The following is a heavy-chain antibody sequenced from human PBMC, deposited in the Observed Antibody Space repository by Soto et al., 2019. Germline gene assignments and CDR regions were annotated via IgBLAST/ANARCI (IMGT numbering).Heavy chain of an antibody. CDR3: TKSRRCILMVHPFGGMDF. CDR2: ISGSGDGT. J-gene: IGHJ6*02. V-gene: IGHV3-23*01. CDR1: GFTVNSHA. Sequence: GGSLGLSCAASGFTVNSHAMSWVRQAPGKGLEWVASISGSGDGTYYGDSVKGRFTISRDSSSSTLYLQMNNLRGEDTAVYFCTKSRRCILMVHPFGGMDFRGQAPTLTVSS. D-gene: IGHD2-8*01.